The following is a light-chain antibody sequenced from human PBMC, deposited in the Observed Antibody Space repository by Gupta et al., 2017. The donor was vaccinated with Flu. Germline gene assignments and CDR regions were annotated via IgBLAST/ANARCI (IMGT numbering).Light chain of an antibody. V-gene: IGLV1-40*01. CDR2: MNT. Sequence: VTISCTGSSFNIGVGYDVQWYRQCPGRAPKLLIYMNTNRPSEVPERFSASRSGTAASLAIGGLQAADEADYYCQSYDSILSALVFGGGTKLTVL. CDR1: SFNIGVGYD. J-gene: IGLJ2*01. CDR3: QSYDSILSALV.